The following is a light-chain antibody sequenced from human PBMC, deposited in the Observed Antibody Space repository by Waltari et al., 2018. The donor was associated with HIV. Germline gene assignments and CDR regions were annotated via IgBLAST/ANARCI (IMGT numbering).Light chain of an antibody. Sequence: QSGLTQPPSVSGAPGQTVTISCTGSTSNIGSPSGVHWYQQLTGAAPQLLIYDINIRPSGVPDRFSASQSDTSASLAITGLQPEDEADYYCQSYDNILRHVVFGGGTKLTVL. J-gene: IGLJ2*01. CDR3: QSYDNILRHVV. CDR2: DIN. CDR1: TSNIGSPSG. V-gene: IGLV1-40*01.